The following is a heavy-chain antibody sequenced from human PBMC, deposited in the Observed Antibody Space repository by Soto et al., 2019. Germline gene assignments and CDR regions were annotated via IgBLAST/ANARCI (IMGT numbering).Heavy chain of an antibody. Sequence: EVQLVESGGGLVQPGGSLRLSCAASGFTFSSYSMNWVRQAPGKGLEWVSYISSSSSTIYYADSVKGRFTISRDNAKNSLYLQMNSLRAEDTAVYYCARDIVRFFDYWGQGTLVTVSS. D-gene: IGHD3-16*02. J-gene: IGHJ4*02. CDR1: GFTFSSYS. CDR3: ARDIVRFFDY. CDR2: ISSSSSTI. V-gene: IGHV3-48*01.